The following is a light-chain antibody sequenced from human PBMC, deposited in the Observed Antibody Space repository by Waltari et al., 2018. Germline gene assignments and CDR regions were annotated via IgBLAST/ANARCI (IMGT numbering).Light chain of an antibody. CDR1: QSVSSN. Sequence: EIVMTQSPAPLSVSPGERATLSCRDSQSVSSNLAWYPQKPGQSPRPLIYGASTRATGIAARFSGSGSGTEFTPTITSLQSEDFALYYCQQYNDWPRTFGQGTKVEI. V-gene: IGKV3-15*01. J-gene: IGKJ1*01. CDR3: QQYNDWPRT. CDR2: GAS.